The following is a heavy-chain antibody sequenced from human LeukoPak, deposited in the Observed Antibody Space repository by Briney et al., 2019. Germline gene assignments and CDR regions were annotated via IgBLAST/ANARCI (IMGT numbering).Heavy chain of an antibody. CDR1: GGSISSGSYY. CDR3: ARESNYYFNWFDP. Sequence: SQTLSLICTVSGGSISSGSYYWSWIRQPAGKGLEWIGRIYTSGSTNYNPSLKSRVTISVDTSKNQFSLKLSSVTAADTAVYYCARESNYYFNWFDPWGQGTLVTVSS. D-gene: IGHD2/OR15-2a*01. CDR2: IYTSGST. V-gene: IGHV4-61*02. J-gene: IGHJ5*02.